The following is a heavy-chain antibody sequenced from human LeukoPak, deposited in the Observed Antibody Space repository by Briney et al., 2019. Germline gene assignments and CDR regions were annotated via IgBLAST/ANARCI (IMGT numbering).Heavy chain of an antibody. CDR3: ARDRTAAGPYYGMDV. D-gene: IGHD6-13*01. CDR1: GFTFSSYA. CDR2: ISYDGSNK. Sequence: GRSLRLSCAASGFTFSSYAMHWVRKAPGKGREWVAVISYDGSNKYYADSVKGRFTISRDNSKNTLYLQMNSLRAEDTAVYYCARDRTAAGPYYGMDVWGQGTTVTVSS. V-gene: IGHV3-30*04. J-gene: IGHJ6*02.